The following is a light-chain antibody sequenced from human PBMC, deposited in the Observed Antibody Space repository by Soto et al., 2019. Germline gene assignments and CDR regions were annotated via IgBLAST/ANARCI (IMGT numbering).Light chain of an antibody. CDR3: QQSYSTPT. V-gene: IGKV1-39*01. CDR1: QSISSY. CDR2: AAS. Sequence: MTQSPATLSASPGDRVTITCRASQSISSYLNWYQQKPGKAPKLLIYAASSLQSGVPSRFSGSGSGTDFTLTISSLQPEDFATYYCQQSYSTPTFGPGTKVDIK. J-gene: IGKJ3*01.